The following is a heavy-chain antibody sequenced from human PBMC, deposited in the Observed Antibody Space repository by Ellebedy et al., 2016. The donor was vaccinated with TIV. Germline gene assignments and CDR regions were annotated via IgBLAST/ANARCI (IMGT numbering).Heavy chain of an antibody. V-gene: IGHV3-21*04. D-gene: IGHD3-10*01. CDR3: ATSDTTHSLWFTPWAFDI. Sequence: PGGSLRLSCAASGFTFSSYSMNWVRQAPGKGLEWVSSISSSSSYIYYADSVKGRFTISRDNSKNTLYLQMNSLRAEDTAVYYCATSDTTHSLWFTPWAFDIWGQGTMVTVSS. J-gene: IGHJ3*02. CDR1: GFTFSSYS. CDR2: ISSSSSYI.